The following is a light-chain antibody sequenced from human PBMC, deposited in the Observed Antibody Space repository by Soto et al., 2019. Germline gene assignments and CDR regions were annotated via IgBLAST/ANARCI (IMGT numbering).Light chain of an antibody. CDR3: QEYNSAPFS. Sequence: DIEMTQSPSSLSASVGDRVTITCRATQGIRNYLAWYQQNPRKVPKILISGASTLQSGVPSRFSGSGSGTEFTLTISSLQPEDVATYYCQEYNSAPFSFGPGTKVDIK. CDR1: QGIRNY. V-gene: IGKV1-27*01. CDR2: GAS. J-gene: IGKJ3*01.